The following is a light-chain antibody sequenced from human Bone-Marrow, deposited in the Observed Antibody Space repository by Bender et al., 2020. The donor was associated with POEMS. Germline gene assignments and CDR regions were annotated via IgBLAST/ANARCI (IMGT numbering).Light chain of an antibody. J-gene: IGLJ3*02. Sequence: SDELTQPPSVSVSPGQTANITCSGDSLTKEYSYWYQQTPGQAPVLVIFKDTERPSGIPERFSGSSSGTTVTLTISRVEAGDEADYYCQVWDSGSVVFGSGTKLTVL. CDR3: QVWDSGSVV. CDR1: SLTKEY. CDR2: KDT. V-gene: IGLV3-25*02.